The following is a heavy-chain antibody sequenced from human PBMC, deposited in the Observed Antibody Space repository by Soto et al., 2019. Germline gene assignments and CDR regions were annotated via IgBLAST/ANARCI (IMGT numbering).Heavy chain of an antibody. V-gene: IGHV2-5*01. D-gene: IGHD6-19*01. CDR3: ARIAVAGLTDYYFDY. CDR1: GFSLSTSGVG. J-gene: IGHJ4*02. Sequence: QITLKESGPTLVKPTQTLTLTCTFSGFSLSTSGVGVGWIRQPPGKALEWIALIYWYDDKRYSPSLKSRLTITKDTSKNQVVLTMTNMDPVDTATYYCARIAVAGLTDYYFDYWGQGTLGTVS. CDR2: IYWYDDK.